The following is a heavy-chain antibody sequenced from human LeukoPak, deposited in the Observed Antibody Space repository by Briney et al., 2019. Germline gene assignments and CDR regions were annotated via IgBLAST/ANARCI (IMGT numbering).Heavy chain of an antibody. CDR1: GGSISSGSYY. CDR3: ARALYWSSWTLVFDY. V-gene: IGHV4-61*09. J-gene: IGHJ4*02. Sequence: SQTLSLTCTVPGGSISSGSYYWSWIRQPAGKELEWIGHIYTSGTSNYNPSLRSRVTISLDTSKNQFSLKLNSVTAADTAVYYCARALYWSSWTLVFDYWGQGTLVTVSS. CDR2: IYTSGTS. D-gene: IGHD6-13*01.